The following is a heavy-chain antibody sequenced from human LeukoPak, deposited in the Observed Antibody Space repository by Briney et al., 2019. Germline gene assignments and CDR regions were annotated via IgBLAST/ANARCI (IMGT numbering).Heavy chain of an antibody. CDR2: VSYDGRIT. J-gene: IGHJ4*02. Sequence: GGSLRLSCAASGFNFSDYAMHWVRQAPGKGLDWVAVVSYDGRITYYADSVEGRFTISRDNSKSTLYLQMNNLRSGDTAIYYCACDYWGQGTPVTVSS. CDR1: GFNFSDYA. V-gene: IGHV3-30*04. CDR3: ACDY.